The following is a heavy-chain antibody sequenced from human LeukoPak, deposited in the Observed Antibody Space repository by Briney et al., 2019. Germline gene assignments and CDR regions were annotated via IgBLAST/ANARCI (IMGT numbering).Heavy chain of an antibody. D-gene: IGHD3-22*01. Sequence: ASVKVSCKASGYTFTSYGISWVRQAPGQGLEWMGWISAYNGNTNYAQKLQGRVTMTTDTSTSTAYMELRSLRSDDTAVYYCARDVGDYYYDSSGYGPHDAFDIWGQGTMVTVSS. V-gene: IGHV1-18*01. CDR3: ARDVGDYYYDSSGYGPHDAFDI. CDR1: GYTFTSYG. J-gene: IGHJ3*02. CDR2: ISAYNGNT.